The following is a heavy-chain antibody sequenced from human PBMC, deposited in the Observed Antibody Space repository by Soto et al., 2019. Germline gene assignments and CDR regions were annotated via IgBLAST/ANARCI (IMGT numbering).Heavy chain of an antibody. CDR3: ARVDSSGYYYAFDI. CDR2: IYYSGST. CDR1: GGSISSYY. J-gene: IGHJ3*02. Sequence: PSETLSLTCTVSGGSISSYYWSWIRQPPGKGLEWIGYIYYSGSTNYNPSLKSRVTISVDTSKNQFSLKLSSVTAADTAVYYCARVDSSGYYYAFDIWGQGTMVTVS. D-gene: IGHD3-22*01. V-gene: IGHV4-59*01.